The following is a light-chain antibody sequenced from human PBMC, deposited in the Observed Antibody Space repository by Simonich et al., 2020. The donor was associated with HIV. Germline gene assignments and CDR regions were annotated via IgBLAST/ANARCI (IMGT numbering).Light chain of an antibody. V-gene: IGKV1-5*03. CDR3: QQYNGFSYT. Sequence: DIQMTQSPSTLSASVGDRVTITCRASQSISNWLAWYQKKPVKTPKLLIYKASRLESGVPSRFSGSGSGTDFTLTISSLQPDDFATYYCQQYNGFSYTFGQGTKLEI. CDR2: KAS. J-gene: IGKJ2*01. CDR1: QSISNW.